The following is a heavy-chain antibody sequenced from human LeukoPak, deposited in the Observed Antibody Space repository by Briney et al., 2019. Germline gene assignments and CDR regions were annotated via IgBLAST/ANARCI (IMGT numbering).Heavy chain of an antibody. CDR1: GGSISSFY. D-gene: IGHD3-3*01. CDR2: IYTSGST. J-gene: IGHJ5*02. V-gene: IGHV4-4*07. CDR3: ARDFADFWSGYYSYNWFDP. Sequence: SETLSLTRTVSGGSISSFYWSWIRQPAGKGLEWIGRIYTSGSTNYSPSLKSRVTMSVDTSKNQFSLKLSSVTAADTAVYYCARDFADFWSGYYSYNWFDPWGQGTLVTVSS.